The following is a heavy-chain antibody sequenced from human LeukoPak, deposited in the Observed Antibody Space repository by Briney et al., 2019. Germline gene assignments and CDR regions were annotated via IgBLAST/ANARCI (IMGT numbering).Heavy chain of an antibody. D-gene: IGHD3-9*01. J-gene: IGHJ6*03. V-gene: IGHV3-23*01. CDR1: GFTFDDYA. CDR3: AKQGRDWLRDYYYYMDV. Sequence: GGSLRLSCAASGFTFDDYAMHWVRQAPGKGLEWVSSIGGRGGSAYYADSVKGRFTISRDNSKNTLYLRMNSLRAEDTAVYYCAKQGRDWLRDYYYYMDVWGKGTTVTISS. CDR2: IGGRGGSA.